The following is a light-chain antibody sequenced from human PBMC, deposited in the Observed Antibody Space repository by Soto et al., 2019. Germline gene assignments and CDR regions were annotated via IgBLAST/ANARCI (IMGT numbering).Light chain of an antibody. J-gene: IGLJ3*02. CDR1: NCDVGDSDF. CDR3: SSYTTNSTWV. Sequence: QSALTQPASVSGSPGQSITISCTGTNCDVGDSDFVSCYQRHPGKAPKFKICDVSDRPSGFSIRFPGSKSANTTSLSISGLQAEDGSEYYCSSYTTNSTWVFGGGTKVTVL. CDR2: DVS. V-gene: IGLV2-14*03.